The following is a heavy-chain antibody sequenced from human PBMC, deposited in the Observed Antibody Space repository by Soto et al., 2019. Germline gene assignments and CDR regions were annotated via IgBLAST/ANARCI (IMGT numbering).Heavy chain of an antibody. CDR2: IYPDESDT. D-gene: IGHD5-12*01. J-gene: IGHJ6*02. CDR3: VSMCFSGGGYLSYCYYGMDI. CDR1: GYSFTKYW. Sequence: GESLKISCKGSGYSFTKYWIGWVRQMPGKGLEWMAIIYPDESDTRYSPSFQGQVTISADKSISTAYLQWSSLKASDTAMYYCVSMCFSGGGYLSYCYYGMDIWGQGTTVTVSS. V-gene: IGHV5-51*01.